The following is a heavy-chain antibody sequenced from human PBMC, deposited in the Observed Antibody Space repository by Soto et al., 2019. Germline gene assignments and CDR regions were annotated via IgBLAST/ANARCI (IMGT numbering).Heavy chain of an antibody. V-gene: IGHV4-39*01. J-gene: IGHJ4*02. CDR2: IIDVGRT. CDR3: ARLFFGDYPHFDF. Sequence: SETLSLTCSVSGGSISSRNYSWAWIRQPPGRGLEWIATIIDVGRTYYSASLKSRVTISVDTPKNQVSLYLRSVTATDTAVYYCARLFFGDYPHFDFWGPGALVTVSS. D-gene: IGHD4-17*01. CDR1: GGSISSRNYS.